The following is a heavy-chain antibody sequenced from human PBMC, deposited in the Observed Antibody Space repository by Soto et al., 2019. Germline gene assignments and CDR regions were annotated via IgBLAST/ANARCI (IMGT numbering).Heavy chain of an antibody. D-gene: IGHD5-18*01. J-gene: IGHJ4*02. CDR1: GFTFGDSA. CDR2: IRTKTFGGTA. V-gene: IGHV3-49*04. Sequence: EVHVVESGGGLVQPGQSLRLSCFASGFTFGDSAFSWVRQAPGKGLEWVGFIRTKTFGGTAEYAASVEGRFSISRDDSKSIAYLQMNSLKTEDTAVYYCIRDMKYSYYFEAGHWGQGTLVTVSS. CDR3: IRDMKYSYYFEAGH.